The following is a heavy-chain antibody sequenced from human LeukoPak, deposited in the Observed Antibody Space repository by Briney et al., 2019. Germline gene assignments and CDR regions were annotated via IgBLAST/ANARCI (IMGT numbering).Heavy chain of an antibody. CDR2: ISASGDNT. D-gene: IGHD5-18*01. CDR3: ANLPQGVDTAMVI. J-gene: IGHJ3*02. V-gene: IGHV3-23*01. CDR1: GCTFSSSG. Sequence: PGGSLRLSCAASGCTFSSSGRSWVRQAPGRGLEWGSTISASGDNTYYADSVKGRFTISRDNSTKKLYLQMNSLRAEDTAVYYCANLPQGVDTAMVIWGQGTTVTVSS.